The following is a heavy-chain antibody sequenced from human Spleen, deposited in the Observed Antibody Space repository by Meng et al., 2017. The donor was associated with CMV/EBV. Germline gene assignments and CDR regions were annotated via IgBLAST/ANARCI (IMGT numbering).Heavy chain of an antibody. CDR3: ARGETCSGGSCYLYYFDY. CDR1: GFTFTSYS. V-gene: IGHV3-21*01. Sequence: GESLKISCAASGFTFTSYSMNWVRQAPGKGLEWVSSISSSSSYIYYADSVKGRFTISRDNAKNSLYLQMNSLRAEDTAVYYCARGETCSGGSCYLYYFDYWGQGTLVTVSS. J-gene: IGHJ4*02. D-gene: IGHD2-15*01. CDR2: ISSSSSYI.